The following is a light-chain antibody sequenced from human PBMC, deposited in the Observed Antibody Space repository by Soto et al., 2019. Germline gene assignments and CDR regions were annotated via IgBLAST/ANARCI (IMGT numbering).Light chain of an antibody. Sequence: EILMTQSPATLSVSPGEGVTLSCRASQSVSSNLGWYQQKPGQAPRLLIHGASTRATGFPARFSGSGSGTEFTLTISSLQSEDFTVYYCQQYNNWPPTFGGGTKVEIK. V-gene: IGKV3-15*01. CDR3: QQYNNWPPT. CDR2: GAS. J-gene: IGKJ4*01. CDR1: QSVSSN.